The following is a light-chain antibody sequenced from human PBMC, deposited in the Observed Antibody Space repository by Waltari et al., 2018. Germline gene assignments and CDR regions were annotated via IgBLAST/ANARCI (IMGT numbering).Light chain of an antibody. CDR3: ATWDDSLSGRV. J-gene: IGLJ3*02. CDR2: VNY. CDR1: TSNIGTNT. Sequence: QSVLTQPPSTSGTPGQTVTISCSGSTSNIGTNTCTWYQLLPGTAPKTVIFVNYHRPSGVPDRFSASKSGTSASLVISGLQSEDEADYFCATWDDSLSGRVFGGGTKVTVL. V-gene: IGLV1-44*01.